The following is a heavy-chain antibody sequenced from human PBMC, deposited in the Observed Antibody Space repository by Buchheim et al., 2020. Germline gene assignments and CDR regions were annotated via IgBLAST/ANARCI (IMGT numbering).Heavy chain of an antibody. CDR1: GFTFSSYG. V-gene: IGHV3-33*01. D-gene: IGHD2-21*02. J-gene: IGHJ4*02. CDR2: IWYDGSNK. CDR3: ARGVEYCGGDCSNFFDY. Sequence: QVQLVESGGGVVQPGRSLRLSCAASGFTFSSYGMHWVRQAPGTGLEWVAVIWYDGSNKYYADSVKGRFTISRDNSKNTLYLQMNRLRAEDTAVYYCARGVEYCGGDCSNFFDYWGQGTL.